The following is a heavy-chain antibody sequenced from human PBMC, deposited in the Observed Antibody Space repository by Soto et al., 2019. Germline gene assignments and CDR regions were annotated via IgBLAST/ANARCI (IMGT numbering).Heavy chain of an antibody. Sequence: QVQLVESGGGVVQPGRSLRLSCAASGFTFSSYGMHWVRQAPGKGLEWVAVISYDGSNKYYADSVKGRFTISRDNSKNTLYLHMNSLRAEDTAVYYCAKDQGAPYYDYWGQGTLVTVSS. D-gene: IGHD1-26*01. CDR3: AKDQGAPYYDY. CDR1: GFTFSSYG. J-gene: IGHJ4*02. CDR2: ISYDGSNK. V-gene: IGHV3-30*18.